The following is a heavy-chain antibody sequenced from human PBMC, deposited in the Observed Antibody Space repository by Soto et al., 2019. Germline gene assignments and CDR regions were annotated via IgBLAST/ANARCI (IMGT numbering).Heavy chain of an antibody. V-gene: IGHV3-30*18. Sequence: QVQLVESGGGEVQPGRSLTISCAASGFTFSTYGMHWVRQTPGKGLEWVAVISYDGTNKFYSDSVKGRFTISRDNFKNTPTLQMNSLRADDTAVYSCAKDLQSYGDYDYYCYGMDVWGLGTRVIVSS. CDR3: AKDLQSYGDYDYYCYGMDV. D-gene: IGHD4-17*01. CDR1: GFTFSTYG. J-gene: IGHJ6*02. CDR2: ISYDGTNK.